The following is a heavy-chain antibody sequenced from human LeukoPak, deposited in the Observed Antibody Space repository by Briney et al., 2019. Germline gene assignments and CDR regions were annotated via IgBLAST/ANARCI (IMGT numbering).Heavy chain of an antibody. CDR3: ARDRSYGDYVWDFDY. J-gene: IGHJ4*02. D-gene: IGHD4-17*01. V-gene: IGHV3-33*01. CDR1: GFTFSSYG. Sequence: PGRSLRLSCAASGFTFSSYGMHWVRQAPGKGLEWVAVIWYDGSNKYYADSVKGRFTISRDNSKNTLYLQMNSLRAEDTAVYYCARDRSYGDYVWDFDYWGQGTLVTVSS. CDR2: IWYDGSNK.